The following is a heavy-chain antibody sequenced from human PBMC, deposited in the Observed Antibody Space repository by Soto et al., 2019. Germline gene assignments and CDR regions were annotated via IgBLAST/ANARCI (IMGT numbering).Heavy chain of an antibody. J-gene: IGHJ3*02. CDR1: GFTFSNYG. Sequence: QVRLVESGGGVVQPGRSLRLSCAASGFTFSNYGMHWVRQAPGKGLEWVALIWFDGSNNYYVDSVKGRFTISRDNSKNTLYLQMDSLKVEDTAVYYCARVFDCSDLNCRPWDAFVIWGQGTMVTVSS. D-gene: IGHD1-1*01. V-gene: IGHV3-33*01. CDR2: IWFDGSNN. CDR3: ARVFDCSDLNCRPWDAFVI.